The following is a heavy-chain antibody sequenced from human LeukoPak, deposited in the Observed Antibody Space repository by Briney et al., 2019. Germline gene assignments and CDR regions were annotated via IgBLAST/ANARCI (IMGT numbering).Heavy chain of an antibody. Sequence: SETLSLTCTVSGGSISSGSYYWSWIRQPAGKGLEWIGRIYTSGSTNYNPSLKSRVTISVDTSKNQFSLKLSSVTAADTAAYYCARDGYSGNDGLWGQGSLVTVSS. CDR3: ARDGYSGNDGL. CDR1: GGSISSGSYY. J-gene: IGHJ4*02. CDR2: IYTSGST. D-gene: IGHD5-12*01. V-gene: IGHV4-61*02.